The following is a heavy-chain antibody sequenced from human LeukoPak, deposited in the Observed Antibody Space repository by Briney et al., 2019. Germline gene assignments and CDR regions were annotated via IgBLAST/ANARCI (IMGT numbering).Heavy chain of an antibody. J-gene: IGHJ6*02. Sequence: GGSLRLSCAASGFTFSNAWMSWVRRAPGKGLEWVGRIKSRTDGGTIDYAAPVKGRFTISRDDSKSTLYLQMNSLKTEDTAVYYCTKPDLLWFGEDVWGQGTTVTVSS. V-gene: IGHV3-15*01. CDR3: TKPDLLWFGEDV. CDR2: IKSRTDGGTI. D-gene: IGHD3-10*01. CDR1: GFTFSNAW.